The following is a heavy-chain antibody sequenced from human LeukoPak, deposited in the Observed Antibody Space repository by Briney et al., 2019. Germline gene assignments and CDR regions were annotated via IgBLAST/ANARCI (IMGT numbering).Heavy chain of an antibody. J-gene: IGHJ4*02. V-gene: IGHV3-11*01. Sequence: GGSLRLSCAASGFTFSDYYMSWIRQAPGKGLEWVSYISSSGSTIYYADPVKGQFTISRDNAKNSLYLQMNSLRAEDTAVYYCARGYSSSPTEDYFDYWGQGTLVTVSS. CDR2: ISSSGSTI. D-gene: IGHD6-13*01. CDR3: ARGYSSSPTEDYFDY. CDR1: GFTFSDYY.